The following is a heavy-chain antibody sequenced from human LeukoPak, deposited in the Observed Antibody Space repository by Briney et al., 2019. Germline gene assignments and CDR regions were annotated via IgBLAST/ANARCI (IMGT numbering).Heavy chain of an antibody. D-gene: IGHD3-22*01. V-gene: IGHV3-43*02. CDR1: GFTFDDYA. J-gene: IGHJ4*02. CDR3: AKDVKEYDSSGYYYEY. Sequence: HPGGSLRLSCAASGFTFDDYAMHWVRQAPGKGLEWVSLISGDGGSTYYADSVKGRFTISRDNSKNSLYLQMNSLRTEDTALYYCAKDVKEYDSSGYYYEYWGQGTLVTVSS. CDR2: ISGDGGST.